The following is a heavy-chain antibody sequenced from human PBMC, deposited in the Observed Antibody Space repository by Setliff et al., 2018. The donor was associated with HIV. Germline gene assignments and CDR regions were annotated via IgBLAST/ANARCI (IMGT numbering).Heavy chain of an antibody. CDR3: ASKGGSENYPDSDAFDI. D-gene: IGHD3-10*01. CDR2: IDPVNGET. Sequence: ASVKVSCKASRYTFTDYYIHWVQQAPGKGLEWMGRIDPVNGETTYAENFQGRVAITAGTSTDTAYLKLSSLKSDDTAVYYCASKGGSENYPDSDAFDIWG. J-gene: IGHJ3*02. V-gene: IGHV1-69-2*01. CDR1: RYTFTDYY.